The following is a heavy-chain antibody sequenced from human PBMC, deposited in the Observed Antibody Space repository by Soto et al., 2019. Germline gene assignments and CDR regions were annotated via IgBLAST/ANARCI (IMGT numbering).Heavy chain of an antibody. V-gene: IGHV3-7*01. CDR2: IKQDGSEK. CDR1: GFTFSSYW. CDR3: ARKYDYGDYGALGNFDY. Sequence: GGSLRLSCAASGFTFSSYWMSWVRQAPGKGLEWVANIKQDGSEKYYVDSVKGRFTISRDNAKNSLYLQMNSLRAEDTAVYYCARKYDYGDYGALGNFDYWGQGTLVTVSS. J-gene: IGHJ4*02. D-gene: IGHD4-17*01.